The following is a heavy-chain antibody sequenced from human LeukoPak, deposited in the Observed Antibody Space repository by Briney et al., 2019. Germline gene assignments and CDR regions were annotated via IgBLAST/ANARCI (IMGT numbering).Heavy chain of an antibody. CDR1: GGTFSSYA. CDR3: AREYGTSCCNAFDI. V-gene: IGHV1-69*05. D-gene: IGHD2-2*01. J-gene: IGHJ3*02. Sequence: GASVKVSCKASGGTFSSYAISWVRQAPGQGLEWMGGIIPIFGTANYAQKFQGRVTITTDESTSTAYMELSSLRSEDTAVYYCAREYGTSCCNAFDIWGQGTMVTVSS. CDR2: IIPIFGTA.